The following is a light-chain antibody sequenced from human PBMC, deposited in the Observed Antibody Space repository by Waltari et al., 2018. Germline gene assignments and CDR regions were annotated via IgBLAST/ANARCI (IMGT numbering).Light chain of an antibody. CDR3: QQYGSSIPFT. CDR2: GAS. V-gene: IGKV3-20*01. J-gene: IGKJ3*01. Sequence: EIVLTQSPGTMSLSPGDRATLSCRAIQSVTASQVAWYQQKPGQAPRLLIYGASTRATGTPDRFSGTGSGTDFILTISGLEPEDFAVYFCQQYGSSIPFTFGPGTKV. CDR1: QSVTASQ.